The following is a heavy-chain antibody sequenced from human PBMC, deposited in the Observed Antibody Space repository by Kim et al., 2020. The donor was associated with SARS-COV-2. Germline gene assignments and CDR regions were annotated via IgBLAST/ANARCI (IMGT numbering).Heavy chain of an antibody. J-gene: IGHJ4*02. V-gene: IGHV1-3*01. CDR3: VREGHSSGSLGFDN. Sequence: ASVKVSCKASGYTFTSYALYWVRQAPGQRLEWMGWINAGNGNTRYSQKFQGRVTITRDTSASTVYMELSSLRSEDTAVYYCVREGHSSGSLGFDNWGQGTLVTVSS. D-gene: IGHD6-19*01. CDR1: GYTFTSYA. CDR2: INAGNGNT.